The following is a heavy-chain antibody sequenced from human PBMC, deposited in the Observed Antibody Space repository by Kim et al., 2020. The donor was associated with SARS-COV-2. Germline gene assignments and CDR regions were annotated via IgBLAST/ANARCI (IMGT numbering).Heavy chain of an antibody. Sequence: GGSLRLSCAASGFPFSRYWMSWVRQAPGKGLEWVANINQDESEKYYVDSVKGRANISGDNANTSMSLQMNIIRAADTDVSICSRGTDCYCSVSPYYY. V-gene: IGHV3-7*03. CDR1: GFPFSRYW. CDR3: SRGTDCYCSVSPYYY. D-gene: IGHD2-21*01. J-gene: IGHJ6*01. CDR2: INQDESEK.